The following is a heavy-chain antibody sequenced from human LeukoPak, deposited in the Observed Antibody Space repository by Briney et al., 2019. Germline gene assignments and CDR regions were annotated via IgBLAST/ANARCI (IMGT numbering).Heavy chain of an antibody. CDR1: GFTFSSYG. CDR3: ARDLVAGISYFDY. J-gene: IGHJ4*02. Sequence: PGGSLRLSCAASGFTFSSYGMHWVRQAPGKGLEGVAVIWYDGSNKYYADSVKGRFTISRDNSKNTLYLQMNSLRAEDTAVYYCARDLVAGISYFDYWGQGTLVTVSS. CDR2: IWYDGSNK. D-gene: IGHD6-19*01. V-gene: IGHV3-33*01.